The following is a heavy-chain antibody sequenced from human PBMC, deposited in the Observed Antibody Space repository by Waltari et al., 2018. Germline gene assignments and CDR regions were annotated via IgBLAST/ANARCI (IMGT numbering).Heavy chain of an antibody. Sequence: QVQLQESGPGLVKPSQTLSLTCPVSGGSISSGGYHWSWLRPQPGKGLEWIGYIYYSGITYYNPSLKSRVTISVDTSKNQFSLKLSSVTAADTAVYYCARGYSINYYGSGSYYLNWGQGTLVTVSS. J-gene: IGHJ4*02. CDR2: IYYSGIT. CDR3: ARGYSINYYGSGSYYLN. D-gene: IGHD3-10*01. V-gene: IGHV4-31*03. CDR1: GGSISSGGYH.